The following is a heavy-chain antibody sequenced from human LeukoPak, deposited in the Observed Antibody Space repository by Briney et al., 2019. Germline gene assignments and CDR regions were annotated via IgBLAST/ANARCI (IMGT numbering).Heavy chain of an antibody. D-gene: IGHD2-2*01. V-gene: IGHV3-7*01. CDR1: GFTFSSYW. J-gene: IGHJ3*02. CDR2: TNRDGSEK. CDR3: ARDSASCRGCAFDI. Sequence: GSLRLSCAASGFTFSSYWMNWVRQAPGKGLEWVANTNRDGSEKYYVDSVKGRVTISRDNAMNFLYLQLNSLRVDDTAVYYCARDSASCRGCAFDIWGQGTVVTVSS.